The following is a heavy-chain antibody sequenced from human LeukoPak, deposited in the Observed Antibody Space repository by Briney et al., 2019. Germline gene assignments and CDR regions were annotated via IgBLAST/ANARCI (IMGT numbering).Heavy chain of an antibody. CDR3: ARSNNYGFDY. D-gene: IGHD5-24*01. CDR2: INGDGGTT. Sequence: PGGSLRLSCAASGFTFRSYWMHWVRQAPGKGLVWVSHINGDGGTTTYAVSVKGRFTISRDNAKNTLYLQMNSLRAEDTAVFYCARSNNYGFDYWGQGTLVTVSS. V-gene: IGHV3-74*03. CDR1: GFTFRSYW. J-gene: IGHJ4*02.